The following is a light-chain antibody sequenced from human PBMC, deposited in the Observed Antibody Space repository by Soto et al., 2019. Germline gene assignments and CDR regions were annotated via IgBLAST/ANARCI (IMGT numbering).Light chain of an antibody. V-gene: IGKV3-20*01. Sequence: EIVLTQSPGTLSLSPGERATLSCRASQSVSSSYLAWYQQKPGPAPRLLIYGASSRATGIPDRFSGSGSGTDFTLTLSSLEREDFAVYYCLHYSSAFGQGTKVEIQ. CDR2: GAS. CDR1: QSVSSSY. CDR3: LHYSSA. J-gene: IGKJ1*01.